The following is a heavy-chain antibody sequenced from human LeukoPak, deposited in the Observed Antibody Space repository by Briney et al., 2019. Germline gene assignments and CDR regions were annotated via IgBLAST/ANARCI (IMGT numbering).Heavy chain of an antibody. D-gene: IGHD2-2*01. V-gene: IGHV3-7*01. Sequence: PGGSLRLSCAASGFTFSSYEMNWVRQAPGKGLEWVANIKEDGSEKYYANSVKGRFTISRDNAKNSVFLQMSTLRAEDTAVYYCASDYCISTSCQIWFFWGPGTLVTVSS. J-gene: IGHJ4*02. CDR3: ASDYCISTSCQIWFF. CDR1: GFTFSSYE. CDR2: IKEDGSEK.